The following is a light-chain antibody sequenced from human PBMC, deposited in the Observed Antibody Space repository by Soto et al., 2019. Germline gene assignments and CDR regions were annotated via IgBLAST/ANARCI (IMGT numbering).Light chain of an antibody. CDR2: QXS. J-gene: IGKJ1*01. V-gene: IGKV3-11*01. CDR1: QYIHXR. Sequence: EIVLTQSPATLSSFPGDRVTLSCRASQYIHXRLALYQHGPGQAPRLVSDQXSLRAAGSPARLSASGSGTDFTLTISDVQPEDFALYYCHQRQSWPRTFGQGTKVDIK. CDR3: HQRQSWPRT.